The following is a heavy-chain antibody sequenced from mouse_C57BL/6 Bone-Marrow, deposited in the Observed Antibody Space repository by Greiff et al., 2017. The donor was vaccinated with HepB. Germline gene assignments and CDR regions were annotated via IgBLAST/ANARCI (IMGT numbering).Heavy chain of an antibody. Sequence: VQLQQSGAELVRPGASVKLSCTASGFNIKDDYMHWVKQRPEQGLEWIGWIDPENGDTEYASKFQGKATITADTSSNTAYLQLSSLTSEDTAVYYCTTTSVVAPEGYAMDYWGQGTSVTVSS. J-gene: IGHJ4*01. CDR2: IDPENGDT. CDR3: TTTSVVAPEGYAMDY. CDR1: GFNIKDDY. V-gene: IGHV14-4*01. D-gene: IGHD1-1*01.